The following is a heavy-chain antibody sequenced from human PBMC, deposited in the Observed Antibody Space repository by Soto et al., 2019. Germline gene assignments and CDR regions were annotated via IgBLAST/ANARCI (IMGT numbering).Heavy chain of an antibody. CDR2: IYWDDDK. V-gene: IGHV2-5*02. D-gene: IGHD5-12*01. CDR3: AHIDPEIVTVGGHGGFDY. J-gene: IGHJ4*02. Sequence: QLTLKESGPTLVRPPQTLTLTCTFSGFSLTSGVGVGWIRQPPGKALEWLALIYWDDDKRYSPSLKNRLTITKDTSKMQVVLTMTTVGPVDTATYFWAHIDPEIVTVGGHGGFDYWGQGTLVTVSS. CDR1: GFSLTSGVG.